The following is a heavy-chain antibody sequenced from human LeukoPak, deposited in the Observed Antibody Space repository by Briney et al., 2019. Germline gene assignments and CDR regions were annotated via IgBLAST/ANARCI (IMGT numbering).Heavy chain of an antibody. CDR1: GGSISSSSYY. J-gene: IGHJ4*02. V-gene: IGHV4-39*01. CDR2: IYYSGST. CDR3: ASGYDNSVYYYVPDD. Sequence: SETLSLTCTVSGGSISSSSYYWGWISQPPGTGLEWLGNIYYSGSTYYNPSLKSRVTISVDTSKNQCSLKLSSVTAADTAVYYCASGYDNSVYYYVPDDWGQGTLGTVS. D-gene: IGHD3-22*01.